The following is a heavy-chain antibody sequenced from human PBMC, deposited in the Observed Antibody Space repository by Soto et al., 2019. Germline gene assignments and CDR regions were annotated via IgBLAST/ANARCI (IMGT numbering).Heavy chain of an antibody. V-gene: IGHV1-3*01. CDR1: GYTFTSYA. Sequence: ASVKVSCKASGYTFTSYAMHWVRQAPGQSLEWMGWINAGNGNTKYSQKFQGRVTITRDTSASTAYMELSSLRSEDTAVYYCARELQGLYYFDYWGLGTLVTVS. J-gene: IGHJ4*02. CDR2: INAGNGNT. D-gene: IGHD4-4*01. CDR3: ARELQGLYYFDY.